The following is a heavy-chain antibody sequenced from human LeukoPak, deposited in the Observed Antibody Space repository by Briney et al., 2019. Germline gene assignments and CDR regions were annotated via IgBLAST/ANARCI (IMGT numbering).Heavy chain of an antibody. CDR2: ISDSGGRT. CDR3: AKRGVVIRVILVGFHKEAYYFDS. J-gene: IGHJ4*02. D-gene: IGHD3-22*01. V-gene: IGHV3-23*01. CDR1: GITLSNYG. Sequence: GGSLRLSCAVSGITLSNYGMSWVCQAPGKGLEWVAGISDSGGRTNYADSVKGRFTISRDNPKNTLYLQMNSLRAEDTAVYFCAKRGVVIRVILVGFHKEAYYFDSWGQGALITVSS.